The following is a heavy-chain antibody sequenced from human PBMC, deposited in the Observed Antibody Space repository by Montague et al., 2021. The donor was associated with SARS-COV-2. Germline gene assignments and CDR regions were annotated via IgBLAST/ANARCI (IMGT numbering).Heavy chain of an antibody. CDR1: GGAINSSNW. CDR2: IYHWGST. V-gene: IGHV4-4*02. Sequence: SETLSLTCVVSGGAINSSNWWSWVRQPPGKGLEWIGEIYHWGSTNYNPPLKSRVTISVDTSKNQFSLKLSSVTAADTAVYYCARREPLGADDAFDIWGQGTMVTVSS. D-gene: IGHD1-26*01. J-gene: IGHJ3*02. CDR3: ARREPLGADDAFDI.